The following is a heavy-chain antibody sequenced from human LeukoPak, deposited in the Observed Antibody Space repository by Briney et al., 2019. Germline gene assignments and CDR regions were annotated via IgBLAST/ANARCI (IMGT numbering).Heavy chain of an antibody. V-gene: IGHV4-59*12. D-gene: IGHD6-13*01. J-gene: IGHJ6*03. CDR2: VYYSGTT. CDR3: ARDFGIAAAGRRTYYYYMDV. CDR1: GGSISSYY. Sequence: PSETLSLTCTVSGGSISSYYWSWIRQPPGKGLEWIGYVYYSGTTNYNPSLKSRVTMSVDTSKNQFSLKLSSVTAADTAVYYCARDFGIAAAGRRTYYYYMDVWGKGTTVTIPS.